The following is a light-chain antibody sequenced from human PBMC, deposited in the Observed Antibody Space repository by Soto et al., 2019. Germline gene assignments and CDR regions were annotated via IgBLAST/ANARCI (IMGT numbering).Light chain of an antibody. Sequence: QSALTQPPSASGSPGQSVTISCTGNSNDVGHSSFISWYQQHPGKGPKLIIYEVSKRPSGVPDRFPGSKSGNTASLSVSGLQDEDEADYFCNAQADNGKHVFGTGTKLTVL. J-gene: IGLJ1*01. V-gene: IGLV2-8*01. CDR2: EVS. CDR3: NAQADNGKHV. CDR1: SNDVGHSSF.